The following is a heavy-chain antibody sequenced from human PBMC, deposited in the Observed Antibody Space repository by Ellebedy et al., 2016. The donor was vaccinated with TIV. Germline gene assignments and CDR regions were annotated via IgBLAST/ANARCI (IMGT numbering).Heavy chain of an antibody. CDR3: ARDPREWLVGPMFFDY. J-gene: IGHJ4*02. V-gene: IGHV3-23*01. D-gene: IGHD6-19*01. Sequence: PGGSLRLSCAASGFTFSSYALSWVRQAPGEGLEWVSIISGSGGNTYYADSVKGRFTISRDNSKNTLYLQMNSLRAEDTAVYYCARDPREWLVGPMFFDYWGQGTLVTVSS. CDR1: GFTFSSYA. CDR2: ISGSGGNT.